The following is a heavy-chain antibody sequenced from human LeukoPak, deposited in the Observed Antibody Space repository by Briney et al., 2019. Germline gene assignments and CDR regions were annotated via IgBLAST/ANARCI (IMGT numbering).Heavy chain of an antibody. V-gene: IGHV4-59*01. CDR3: ATYTNRLHY. CDR1: SGSISYFY. CDR2: IHYTGST. D-gene: IGHD2-8*01. J-gene: IGHJ4*01. Sequence: SETLSLTCTVSSGSISYFYWNWIRQPPGKGLEWIGYIHYTGSTNYNPSLKSRVTISVDTSKNQFSLKLSSVTAADTAVYYCATYTNRLHYSGPGTLVTVSS.